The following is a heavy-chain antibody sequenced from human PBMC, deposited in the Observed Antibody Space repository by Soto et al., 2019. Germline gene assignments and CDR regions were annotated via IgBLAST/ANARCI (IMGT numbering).Heavy chain of an antibody. V-gene: IGHV3-48*02. Sequence: EVQLVESGGGLVQPGGSLRLSCAASGFTFSSYSMNWVRQAPGKGLEWVSYISSSSRTIYYADSVKGRFTISRYNAKISLYLQLNSRRDEDTAVYYCARDGRQPPPVLGHRVVIRDAFDIWGQGTMVTVSS. J-gene: IGHJ3*02. D-gene: IGHD2-2*01. CDR3: ARDGRQPPPVLGHRVVIRDAFDI. CDR1: GFTFSSYS. CDR2: ISSSSRTI.